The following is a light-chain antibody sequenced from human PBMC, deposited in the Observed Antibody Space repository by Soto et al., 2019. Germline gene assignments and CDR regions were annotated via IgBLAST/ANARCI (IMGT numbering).Light chain of an antibody. V-gene: IGKV1-33*01. J-gene: IGKJ5*01. CDR1: QSISSW. CDR2: DAS. CDR3: QQYDILPIT. Sequence: DIQMTQSPSTLSASVGDRVTITCRASQSISSWLAWYQQKPGKAPNLLIYDASNLEIGVPSRFSGSGSGTHFTFTISSLQTEDIGTYYCQQYDILPITFGQGTRLEIK.